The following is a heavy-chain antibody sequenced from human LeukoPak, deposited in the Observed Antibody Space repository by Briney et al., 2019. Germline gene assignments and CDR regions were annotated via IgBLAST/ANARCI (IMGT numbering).Heavy chain of an antibody. V-gene: IGHV4-59*06. J-gene: IGHJ4*02. Sequence: PSETLSLTCTVSGDSINTYYWNWIRQPPGKGLEWIGYIYYSGSTYYNPSLKSRVTISVDTSKNQFSLKLSSVTAADTAVYYCASVGYFDYWGQGTLVTVSS. D-gene: IGHD5/OR15-5a*01. CDR1: GDSINTYY. CDR2: IYYSGST. CDR3: ASVGYFDY.